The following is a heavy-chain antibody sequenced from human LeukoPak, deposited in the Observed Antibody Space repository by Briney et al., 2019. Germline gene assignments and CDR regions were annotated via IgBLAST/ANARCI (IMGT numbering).Heavy chain of an antibody. V-gene: IGHV3-23*01. CDR1: GFTFSSYA. D-gene: IGHD3-16*01. CDR3: ARDYDYMDV. J-gene: IGHJ6*03. Sequence: GGSLRLSCAASGFTFSSYAMSWFRQAPGKGLEWVSAISGSGDGTYYADSVKGRFTISRDNAKNSLYLQMNSLRPEDTAVYYCARDYDYMDVWGRGTTVTVSS. CDR2: ISGSGDGT.